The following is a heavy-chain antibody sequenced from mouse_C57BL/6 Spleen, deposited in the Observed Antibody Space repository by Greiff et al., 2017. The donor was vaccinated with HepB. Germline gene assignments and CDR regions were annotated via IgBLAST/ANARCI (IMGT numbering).Heavy chain of an antibody. CDR1: GYSITSGYY. J-gene: IGHJ4*01. D-gene: IGHD1-1*01. V-gene: IGHV3-6*01. CDR2: ISYDGSN. Sequence: DVKLQESGPGLVKPSQSLSLTCSVTGYSITSGYYWNWIRQFPGNKLEWMGYISYDGSNNYNPSLKNRISITRDTSKNQFFLKLNSVTTEDTATYYCARDRTTVAATRAMDYWGQGTSVTVSS. CDR3: ARDRTTVAATRAMDY.